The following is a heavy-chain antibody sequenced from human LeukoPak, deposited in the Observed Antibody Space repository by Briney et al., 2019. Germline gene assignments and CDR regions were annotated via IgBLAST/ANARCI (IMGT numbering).Heavy chain of an antibody. Sequence: PVASVKVSCKASGGTFSSYAISWVRQAPGQGLEWMGGIIPIFGTANYAQKFQGRVTITADESTSTAYMELSSLRSEDTAVYYCATGYCSSTSCPRDYWYFDLWGRGTLVTVSS. J-gene: IGHJ2*01. CDR3: ATGYCSSTSCPRDYWYFDL. V-gene: IGHV1-69*13. D-gene: IGHD2-2*01. CDR1: GGTFSSYA. CDR2: IIPIFGTA.